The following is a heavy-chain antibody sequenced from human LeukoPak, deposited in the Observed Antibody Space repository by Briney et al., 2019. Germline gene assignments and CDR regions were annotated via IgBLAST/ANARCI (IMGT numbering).Heavy chain of an antibody. D-gene: IGHD3-22*01. V-gene: IGHV4-59*01. J-gene: IGHJ4*02. CDR1: GGSISSYY. CDR3: AKDQRLDYYDSSGDFDY. Sequence: SETLSLTCTVSGGSISSYYWSWIRQPPGKGLEWIGYIYYSGSTNYNPSLKSRVTISVDTSKNQFSLKLSSVTAADTAVYYCAKDQRLDYYDSSGDFDYWGQGTLVTVSS. CDR2: IYYSGST.